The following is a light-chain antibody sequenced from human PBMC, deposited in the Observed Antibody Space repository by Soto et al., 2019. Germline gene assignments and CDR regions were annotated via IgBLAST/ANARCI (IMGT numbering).Light chain of an antibody. CDR1: QSVSSSY. V-gene: IGKV3-20*01. J-gene: IGKJ3*01. CDR2: GAS. Sequence: EIVLTQSPGTLSLSPGERATLSCRASQSVSSSYLAWYQQKPGQAPRLLIYGASSRATGIPDRFSGSGSGTDVALTIIRLEPDDFAVYYCQQYGSSPLFTFGPGTKVDIK. CDR3: QQYGSSPLFT.